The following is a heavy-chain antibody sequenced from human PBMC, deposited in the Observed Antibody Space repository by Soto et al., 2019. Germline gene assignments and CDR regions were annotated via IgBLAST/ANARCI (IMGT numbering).Heavy chain of an antibody. J-gene: IGHJ6*02. D-gene: IGHD5-12*01. CDR2: ISPDNGNT. Sequence: GASVKVCCKASGDTFTIYGINWVRQAPGQGLEWMGWISPDNGNTNYAQKLQGRVTMTTDTSTSTAYMELRSLRSDDTAVYYCARALGYSGYAGMDVWGQGTTVTVSS. V-gene: IGHV1-18*01. CDR1: GDTFTIYG. CDR3: ARALGYSGYAGMDV.